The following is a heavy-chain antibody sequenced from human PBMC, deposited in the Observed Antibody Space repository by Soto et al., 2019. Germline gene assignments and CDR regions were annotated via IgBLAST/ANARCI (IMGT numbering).Heavy chain of an antibody. Sequence: EVQLLESGGGLVQPGGSLRLSCAASGFTFSSYAMSWVRQAPGKGLEWVSAISGSGGSTYYADSVKGRFTISRDNSKNTLYLQMNSLRAEDTAVYYCASHLSPGIVETNYYDFWSGYYRGSYYYYYMDVWGKGTTVTVSS. J-gene: IGHJ6*03. CDR2: ISGSGGST. V-gene: IGHV3-23*01. CDR3: ASHLSPGIVETNYYDFWSGYYRGSYYYYYMDV. CDR1: GFTFSSYA. D-gene: IGHD3-3*01.